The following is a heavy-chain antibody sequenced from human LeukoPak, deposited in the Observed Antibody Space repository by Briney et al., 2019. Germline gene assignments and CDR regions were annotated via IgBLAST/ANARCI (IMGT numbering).Heavy chain of an antibody. D-gene: IGHD3-3*01. CDR1: GGSISSGDYY. V-gene: IGHV4-30-4*01. Sequence: SQTLSLTCTVSGGSISSGDYYWSWIRQPPGKGLEWIGYIYYSGSTYYNPSLKSRVTISVDTSKNQFSLKLSSVTAADTAVYYCARGDGVVILPHFDYWGQGTLVTVSS. CDR3: ARGDGVVILPHFDY. CDR2: IYYSGST. J-gene: IGHJ4*02.